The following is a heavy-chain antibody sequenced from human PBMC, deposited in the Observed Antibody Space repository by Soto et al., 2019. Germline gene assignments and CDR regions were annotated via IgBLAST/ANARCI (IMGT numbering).Heavy chain of an antibody. CDR1: GGSFSGYY. J-gene: IGHJ4*02. D-gene: IGHD4-17*01. CDR3: ARGPQYGDYSG. V-gene: IGHV4-34*01. Sequence: SETLSLTCAVYGGSFSGYYWSWIRQPPGKGLEWIGEINHSGSTNYNPSLKSRVTISVDTSKNQFSLKLSSVTAADTAVYYCARGPQYGDYSGWGQGTLVTVSS. CDR2: INHSGST.